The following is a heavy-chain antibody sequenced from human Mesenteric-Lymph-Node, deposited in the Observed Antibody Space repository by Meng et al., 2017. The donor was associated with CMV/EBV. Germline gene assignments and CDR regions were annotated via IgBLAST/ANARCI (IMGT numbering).Heavy chain of an antibody. D-gene: IGHD6-6*01. J-gene: IGHJ5*02. Sequence: ASVKVSCKASGYTFTGYYMHWVRQVPGQGLEWMGWINPNSGGTNYAQKFQGRVTMTRDTSISTAYMELSRLRSDDTAVYYCALYSSSDVHNWFDPWGQGTLVTVSS. CDR2: INPNSGGT. CDR3: ALYSSSDVHNWFDP. CDR1: GYTFTGYY. V-gene: IGHV1-2*02.